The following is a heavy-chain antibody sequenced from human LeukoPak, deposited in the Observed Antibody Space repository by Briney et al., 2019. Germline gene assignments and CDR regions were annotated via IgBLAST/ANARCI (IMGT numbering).Heavy chain of an antibody. D-gene: IGHD4-17*01. J-gene: IGHJ6*03. CDR1: GFTFSSYA. CDR2: ISGSGGST. CDR3: AKHPDGDPVMGYYYYYMDV. V-gene: IGHV3-23*01. Sequence: GGSLRLSCAASGFTFSSYAMSWVRQAPGKGLEWVSAISGSGGSTYYADSVKGRFTISRDNSKNTLYLQMNSLRAEDTDVYYCAKHPDGDPVMGYYYYYMDVWGKGTTVTVSS.